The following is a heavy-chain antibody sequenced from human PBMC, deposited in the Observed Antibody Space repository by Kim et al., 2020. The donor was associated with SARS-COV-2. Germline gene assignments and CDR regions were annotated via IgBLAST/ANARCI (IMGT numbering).Heavy chain of an antibody. CDR1: GYTFTGYY. Sequence: ASVKVSCKASGYTFTGYYMHWVRQAPGQGLEWLGWINPNSGGTNYAQKFQGRVTMTRDTSISTAYMELSRLRSDDTAVYYCARSGYYYDSSGYYHFDYWGQGTLVTVSS. CDR2: INPNSGGT. J-gene: IGHJ4*02. V-gene: IGHV1-2*02. CDR3: ARSGYYYDSSGYYHFDY. D-gene: IGHD3-22*01.